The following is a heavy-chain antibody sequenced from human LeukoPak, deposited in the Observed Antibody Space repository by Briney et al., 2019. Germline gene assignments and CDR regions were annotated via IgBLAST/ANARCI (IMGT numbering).Heavy chain of an antibody. J-gene: IGHJ3*02. D-gene: IGHD3-3*01. Sequence: SETLSLTCTVSGGSISSYYWSWIRQPPGKGLEWIGYIYYSGSTNYNPSLKSRVTISVDTSKNQFSLKLSSVTAADTAVYYCARAQRFLEWLLYRRGAFDIWGQGTMVTVSS. CDR3: ARAQRFLEWLLYRRGAFDI. V-gene: IGHV4-59*12. CDR1: GGSISSYY. CDR2: IYYSGST.